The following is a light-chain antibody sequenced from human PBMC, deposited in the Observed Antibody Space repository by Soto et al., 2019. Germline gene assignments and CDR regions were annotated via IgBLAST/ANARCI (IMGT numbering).Light chain of an antibody. CDR1: QSISNY. V-gene: IGKV1-27*01. Sequence: DIQMTQSPSSLSPSIGDRVTITCRASQSISNYLAWYQQKPGQAPPLLIYAAAALQSGVPSRFSGSGSGTDFTLTISSLQPEDFAMYYCQKYGSALLTFGQGTKVEIK. J-gene: IGKJ1*01. CDR3: QKYGSALLT. CDR2: AAA.